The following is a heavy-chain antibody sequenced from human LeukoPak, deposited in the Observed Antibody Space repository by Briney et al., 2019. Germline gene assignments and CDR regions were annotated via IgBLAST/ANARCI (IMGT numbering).Heavy chain of an antibody. CDR2: IYHSGTT. Sequence: SETLSLTCTVSGYSISSGYYWGWIRQPPGKGLEWIAIIYHSGTTNYNPSLKSRVTISVDTSKNQFSLKLSSVTAADTAVYYCARSVRGYCSGGSCYPDAFDIWGQGTMVTVSS. CDR3: ARSVRGYCSGGSCYPDAFDI. J-gene: IGHJ3*02. CDR1: GYSISSGYY. V-gene: IGHV4-38-2*02. D-gene: IGHD2-15*01.